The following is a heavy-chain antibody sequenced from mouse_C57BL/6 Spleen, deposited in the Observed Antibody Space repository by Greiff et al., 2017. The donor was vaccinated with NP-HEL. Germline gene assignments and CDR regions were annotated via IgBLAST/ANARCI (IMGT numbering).Heavy chain of an antibody. CDR2: IHPNSGST. CDR1: GYTFTSYW. Sequence: VQLQQPGAELVKPGASVKLSCEASGYTFTSYWMHWVKQRPGQGLEWIGMIHPNSGSTNYNEKFKSKATLTVDKSSSTAYMQLSSLTSEDSAVYYCARRTTGWYFDVWGTGTTVTVSS. D-gene: IGHD1-1*01. V-gene: IGHV1-64*01. CDR3: ARRTTGWYFDV. J-gene: IGHJ1*03.